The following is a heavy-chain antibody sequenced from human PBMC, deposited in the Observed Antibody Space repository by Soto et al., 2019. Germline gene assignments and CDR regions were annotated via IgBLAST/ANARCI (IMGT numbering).Heavy chain of an antibody. D-gene: IGHD1-26*01. J-gene: IGHJ3*02. CDR3: ARHRPHSGSYGLTGDAFDI. CDR1: GYSFTNYW. V-gene: IGHV5-51*01. CDR2: IYPDDSET. Sequence: EVQLVQSGAEVKKPGESLKISCEGSGYSFTNYWIGWVRQMPGKGLEWMGIIYPDDSETRYSPSFQGQVTISVDKSISTASLQWSSLKASDIAMYYCARHRPHSGSYGLTGDAFDIWGQGTMVTVSS.